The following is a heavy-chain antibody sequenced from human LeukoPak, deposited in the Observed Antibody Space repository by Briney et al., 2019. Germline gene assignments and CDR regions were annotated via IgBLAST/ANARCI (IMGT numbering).Heavy chain of an antibody. J-gene: IGHJ4*02. CDR3: ARGGSYGDY. Sequence: PGRSLRLSCAASGFTFDNYAMHWIRQAPGKGLEWLSIISWNSGYIGYADSVKGRFASSRDNAKNTLYLQMNRLRVEDTAVYYCARGGSYGDYWGQGVLVTVSS. V-gene: IGHV3-9*01. D-gene: IGHD3-16*01. CDR2: ISWNSGYI. CDR1: GFTFDNYA.